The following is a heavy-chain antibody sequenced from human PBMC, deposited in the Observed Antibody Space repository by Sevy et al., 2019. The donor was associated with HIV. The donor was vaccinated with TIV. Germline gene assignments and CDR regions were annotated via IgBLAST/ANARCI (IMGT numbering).Heavy chain of an antibody. Sequence: GGSLRLSCAASGFTFTGSTMYWVRLASEKGLEWVARIRSRAKTYARAYAASVKGRFTISRDDSRNTAYLQMNSLKTEDTAVYYCSSQRTIAVAGDYFDYWGQGTLVTV. CDR3: SSQRTIAVAGDYFDY. J-gene: IGHJ4*02. V-gene: IGHV3-73*01. CDR1: GFTFTGST. D-gene: IGHD6-19*01. CDR2: IRSRAKTYAR.